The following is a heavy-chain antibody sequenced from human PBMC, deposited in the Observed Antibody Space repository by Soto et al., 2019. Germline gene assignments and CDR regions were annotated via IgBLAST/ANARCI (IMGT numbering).Heavy chain of an antibody. CDR3: VGHTTGAECWPFDS. CDR1: VVSISSSSHF. D-gene: IGHD1-1*01. Sequence: QLQLQESGPGLVKTSETLSLTCTVSVVSISSSSHFWGWIRQPPGKGLEGIGTIYYSGTAYYNPFSKSRVTMSVDTSKSQSTMRLTTVAAADTAVYYCVGHTTGAECWPFDSWGQGTLATDSS. V-gene: IGHV4-39*01. J-gene: IGHJ4*02. CDR2: IYYSGTA.